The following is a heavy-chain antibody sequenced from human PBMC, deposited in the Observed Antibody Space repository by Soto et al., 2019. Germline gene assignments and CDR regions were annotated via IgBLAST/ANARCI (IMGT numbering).Heavy chain of an antibody. V-gene: IGHV3-15*01. J-gene: IGHJ4*02. D-gene: IGHD3-10*01. CDR2: IISKTDGGTT. CDR1: GFTFTDAW. Sequence: PVGSLRRSCAASGFTFTDAWMTWVRQAPGKGLEWVGRIISKTDGGTTDYAAPVKGRFTISRDDSQNMLYLQMNSLKTDDTGVYYCTTDYYFGSGSGDYWGQGALVTVSS. CDR3: TTDYYFGSGSGDY.